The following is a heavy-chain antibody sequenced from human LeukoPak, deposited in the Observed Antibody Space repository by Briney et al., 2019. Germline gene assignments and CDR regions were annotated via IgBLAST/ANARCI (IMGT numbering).Heavy chain of an antibody. CDR2: ISWNSGSI. Sequence: PGGSLRLSCAASGFTFDDYAMHWVRQAPGKGLEWVSGISWNSGSIGYADSVKGRFTISRDNAKNSLYLQMNSLRAEDTAVYYCAKDLDREMTYWDYWGQGTLVTVSS. D-gene: IGHD2-8*02. CDR1: GFTFDDYA. J-gene: IGHJ4*02. V-gene: IGHV3-9*01. CDR3: AKDLDREMTYWDY.